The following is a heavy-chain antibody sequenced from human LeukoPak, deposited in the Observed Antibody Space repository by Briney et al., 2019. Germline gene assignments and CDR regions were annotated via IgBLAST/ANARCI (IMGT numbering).Heavy chain of an antibody. CDR3: AKTYRIVARPYAFDI. D-gene: IGHD6-6*01. CDR1: GFTFSSYG. J-gene: IGHJ3*02. CDR2: IRHDGSNK. Sequence: PGGSLRLSCAASGFTFSSYGMHWVRQAPGKGLEWVAFIRHDGSNKYYADSVKGRFTISRDNSKNTLYLQMNSLRAEDTAVYYCAKTYRIVARPYAFDIWGQGTMVTVSS. V-gene: IGHV3-30*02.